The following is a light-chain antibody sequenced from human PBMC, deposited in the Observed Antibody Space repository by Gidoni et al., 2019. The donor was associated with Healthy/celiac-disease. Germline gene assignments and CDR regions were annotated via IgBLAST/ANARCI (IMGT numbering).Light chain of an antibody. CDR1: SLRSYY. J-gene: IGLJ2*01. CDR3: NSRDSSGNPVV. CDR2: GKN. V-gene: IGLV3-19*01. Sequence: SSELTQDPAVYVALGQTVRITCQGDSLRSYYASGYQQQPGQAPVLVIYGKNNRPSGIPDRFSGSSSGNTASLTITGAQAEDEADYYCNSRDSSGNPVVFGGGTKLTVL.